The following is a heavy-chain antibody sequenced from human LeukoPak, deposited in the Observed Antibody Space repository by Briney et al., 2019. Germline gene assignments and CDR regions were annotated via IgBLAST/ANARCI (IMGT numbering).Heavy chain of an antibody. Sequence: PSETLSLTCTVSGGSVSSSSYYWGWIRQPPGKGLEWIGYIYYSGSTNYNPSLKSRVTISVDTSKNQFSLRLSSVAAADTAVYYCARDPSIAAAGPLFDYWGQGTLVTVSS. CDR2: IYYSGST. CDR3: ARDPSIAAAGPLFDY. V-gene: IGHV4-61*01. D-gene: IGHD6-13*01. CDR1: GGSVSSSSYY. J-gene: IGHJ4*02.